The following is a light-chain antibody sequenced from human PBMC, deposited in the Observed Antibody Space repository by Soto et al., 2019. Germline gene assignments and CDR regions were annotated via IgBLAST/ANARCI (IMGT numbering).Light chain of an antibody. CDR3: QKYNSAPLT. V-gene: IGKV1-27*01. CDR2: AAS. J-gene: IGKJ4*01. Sequence: DIPMTQSPSSLSASVGDRVTITCRASQGINYYLAWYQQRPGKVPKLLIYAASTLQSGVPSRFSGSGSGTDFTLTISSLQPEDVATYYCQKYNSAPLTFGGGTKVEIK. CDR1: QGINYY.